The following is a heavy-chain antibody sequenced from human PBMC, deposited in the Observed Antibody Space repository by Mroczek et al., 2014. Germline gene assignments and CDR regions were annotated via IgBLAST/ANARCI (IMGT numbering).Heavy chain of an antibody. J-gene: IGHJ4*02. CDR1: GGSISSGDYY. D-gene: IGHD4/OR15-4a*01. CDR2: IYYSGST. Sequence: QVQLQESGPGLVKPSQTLSLTCTVSGGSISSGDYYWSWIRQPPGKGLEWIGYIYYSGSTYYNPSLKSRVTISVDTSKNQFSLKLSSVTAADTAVYYCARESRILPNYGQFDYWGQGTLVTVSS. V-gene: IGHV4-30-4*01. CDR3: ARESRILPNYGQFDY.